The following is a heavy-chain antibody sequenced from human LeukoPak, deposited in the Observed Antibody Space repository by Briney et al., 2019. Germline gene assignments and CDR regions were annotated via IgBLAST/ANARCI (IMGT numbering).Heavy chain of an antibody. J-gene: IGHJ3*02. D-gene: IGHD3-10*01. V-gene: IGHV4-39*01. CDR3: ASSMVRGVIGAFDI. CDR1: GGSISSSSYY. Sequence: PSETLSLTCTVSGGSISSSSYYWGWIRQPPGKGLEWIGSIYYSGSTYYNPSLKSRVTISVDTSKNQFSLKLSSVTAADTAVYYCASSMVRGVIGAFDIWGQGTMVTVSS. CDR2: IYYSGST.